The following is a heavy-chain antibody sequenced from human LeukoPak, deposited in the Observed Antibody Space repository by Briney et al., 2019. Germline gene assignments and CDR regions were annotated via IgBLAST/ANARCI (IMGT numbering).Heavy chain of an antibody. Sequence: PSETLSLTCTVSGGSISSNNYYWGWIRQPPGKGLEWIGSLYYSGSAYYNPSLKSRVTISVDASKNQFSLKLSSVTAADTGVYYCASTYDYIWGSFRSHSFDSWGQGTLVTVSS. CDR3: ASTYDYIWGSFRSHSFDS. V-gene: IGHV4-39*01. J-gene: IGHJ4*02. D-gene: IGHD3-16*02. CDR2: LYYSGSA. CDR1: GGSISSNNYY.